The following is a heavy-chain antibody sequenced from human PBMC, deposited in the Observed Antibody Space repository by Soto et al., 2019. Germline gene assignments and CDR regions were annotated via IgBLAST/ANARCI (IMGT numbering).Heavy chain of an antibody. J-gene: IGHJ4*02. D-gene: IGHD3-3*01. CDR1: GLTFGSYA. V-gene: IGHV3-23*01. Sequence: GGSLELSCEVSGLTFGSYAMRGARQGPGKVLECVSGSSGEDGETPYIDCVKARFINARDNPRNPMSLQMKGVKTVYSSVYYCAPWRYLDYWGQGILVTVSS. CDR2: SSGEDGET. CDR3: APWRYLDY.